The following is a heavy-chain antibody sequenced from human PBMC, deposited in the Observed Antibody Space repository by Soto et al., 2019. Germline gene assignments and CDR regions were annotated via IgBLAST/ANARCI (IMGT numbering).Heavy chain of an antibody. CDR2: INPNSGGT. V-gene: IGHV1-2*04. CDR1: GYTFTGYY. J-gene: IGHJ4*02. CDR3: ARGADYYDSSGYYRSRRYFDY. Sequence: GASVKVSCKASGYTFTGYYMHWVRQAPGQGLEWMGWINPNSGGTNYAQKFQGWVTMTRDTSISTAYMELSRLRSDDTAVYYCARGADYYDSSGYYRSRRYFDYWGQGTLVTVSS. D-gene: IGHD3-22*01.